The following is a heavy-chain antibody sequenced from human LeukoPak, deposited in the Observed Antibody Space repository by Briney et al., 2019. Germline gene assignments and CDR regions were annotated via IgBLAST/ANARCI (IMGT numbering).Heavy chain of an antibody. CDR1: GDSINTYF. D-gene: IGHD6-19*01. J-gene: IGHJ1*01. Sequence: PSETLSLTCNVSGDSINTYFWNWIRQPPGKGLEWLGYISHNGSTNYNPSLKSRLTMSVDMSKNQFSLRLTSATAADTAVYFCAKSGWLRRAFFQDWGQGILVTVSS. V-gene: IGHV4-59*01. CDR3: AKSGWLRRAFFQD. CDR2: ISHNGST.